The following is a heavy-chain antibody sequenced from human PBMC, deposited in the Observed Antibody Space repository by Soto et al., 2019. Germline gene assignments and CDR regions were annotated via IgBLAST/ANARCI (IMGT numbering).Heavy chain of an antibody. CDR2: MNPNSANT. D-gene: IGHD3-16*01. J-gene: IGHJ6*02. CDR1: GYTFTSYD. Sequence: QVQLVQSGAEVKKPGASVKVSCKASGYTFTSYDINWVRQATGQGLEWMGWMNPNSANTGYAQKCXXRVTMTRNTSISTAYMELSSLRSEARAVYYCAREGVRGMAVWGQGTTVTVSS. V-gene: IGHV1-8*01. CDR3: AREGVRGMAV.